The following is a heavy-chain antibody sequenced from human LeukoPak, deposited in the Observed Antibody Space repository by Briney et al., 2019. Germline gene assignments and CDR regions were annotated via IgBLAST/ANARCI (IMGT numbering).Heavy chain of an antibody. J-gene: IGHJ4*02. D-gene: IGHD1-26*01. CDR2: ISWNSGSI. CDR1: GFTFADYA. Sequence: GRSLRLSCAASGFTFADYAMHWVRQAPGKGLEWVSGISWNSGSIGYADSVKGRFTISRDNAKNSLYLQMNSLRAEDTALYYCGRDLGGRSGYWGQGTLVTVSS. V-gene: IGHV3-9*01. CDR3: GRDLGGRSGY.